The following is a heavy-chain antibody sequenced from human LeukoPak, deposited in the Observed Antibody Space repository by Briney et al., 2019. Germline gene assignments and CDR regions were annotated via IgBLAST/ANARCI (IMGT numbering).Heavy chain of an antibody. CDR2: IYHSGST. Sequence: SETLSLTCGVSSGSISSGIWWSWVRQPPGKGLEWIGEIYHSGSTNYNPSLKSRATISVDKSKGQFSLKLSSVTAADTAIYYCAREPTTSDAFDMWGQGTMVTVSS. D-gene: IGHD1-26*01. V-gene: IGHV4-4*02. CDR3: AREPTTSDAFDM. J-gene: IGHJ3*02. CDR1: SGSISSGIW.